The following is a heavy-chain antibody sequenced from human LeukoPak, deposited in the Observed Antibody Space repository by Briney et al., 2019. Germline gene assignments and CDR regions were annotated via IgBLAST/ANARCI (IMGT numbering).Heavy chain of an antibody. D-gene: IGHD2-2*01. V-gene: IGHV1-2*02. J-gene: IGHJ4*02. CDR3: ARDTGRVPAAS. Sequence: ASVRVSCKTSGYTFTAYYIHWVRQAPGQGLEWMGWINPNSGGTNYAQKFQGRVTMTRDTSISTAYMELSRLRSDDTAVYYCARDTGRVPAASWGQGTLVTVSS. CDR2: INPNSGGT. CDR1: GYTFTAYY.